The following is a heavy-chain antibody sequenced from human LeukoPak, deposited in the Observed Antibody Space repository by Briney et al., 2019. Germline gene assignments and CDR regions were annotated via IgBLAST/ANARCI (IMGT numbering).Heavy chain of an antibody. V-gene: IGHV3-30*02. CDR3: ARVTFGGVIATHPHYYMDV. J-gene: IGHJ6*03. Sequence: GGSLRLSCAASGFTFSSYGMHWVRQAPGKGLEWVAFIRYDGSNKYYADSVKGRFTISRDNSKNTLYLQMNSLRAEDTAVYYCARVTFGGVIATHPHYYMDVWGKGTTVTVSS. CDR1: GFTFSSYG. D-gene: IGHD3-16*02. CDR2: IRYDGSNK.